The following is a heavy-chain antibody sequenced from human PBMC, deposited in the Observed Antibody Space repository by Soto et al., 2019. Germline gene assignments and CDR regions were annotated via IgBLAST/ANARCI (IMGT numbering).Heavy chain of an antibody. V-gene: IGHV1-8*01. D-gene: IGHD3-3*01. J-gene: IGHJ4*02. Sequence: QVQLVQSGAEVKKPGASVKVSCKASGYTFTSYDLNWVRQATGQGLEGMGWMNPNSCNTGYAQKIQGRVTMTRNTSISTAYMKLRSLRSEETAVYYCASEKSGYYDYWGQGTLVTVSS. CDR2: MNPNSCNT. CDR3: ASEKSGYYDY. CDR1: GYTFTSYD.